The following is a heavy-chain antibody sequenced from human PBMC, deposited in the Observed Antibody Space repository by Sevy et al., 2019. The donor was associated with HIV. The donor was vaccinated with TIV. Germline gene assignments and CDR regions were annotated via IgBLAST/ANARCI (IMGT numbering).Heavy chain of an antibody. V-gene: IGHV1-3*01. CDR1: GYTFTSYA. Sequence: ASVKVSCKASGYTFTSYAMHWVRQAPGQRLEWMGWINAGNGNTKYSQKFQGRVTITRDKSASTAYMELSSLRSEDTAVYYCARGGVAAQVYFDYLGQGTLVTVAS. D-gene: IGHD3-16*01. CDR2: INAGNGNT. J-gene: IGHJ4*02. CDR3: ARGGVAAQVYFDY.